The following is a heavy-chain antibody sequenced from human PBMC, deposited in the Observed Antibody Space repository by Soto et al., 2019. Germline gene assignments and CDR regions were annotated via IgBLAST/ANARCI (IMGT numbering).Heavy chain of an antibody. J-gene: IGHJ6*02. CDR3: ARDLYQPPMVRGVTDV. CDR2: INPNSGGT. V-gene: IGHV1-2*04. D-gene: IGHD3-10*01. CDR1: GYTFTGYY. Sequence: ASVKVSCKASGYTFTGYYMHWVRQAPGQGLEWMGWINPNSGGTNYAQKFQGWVTMTRDTSISTAYMELSRLRSDDTAVYYCARDLYQPPMVRGVTDVWGQGTTVTVSS.